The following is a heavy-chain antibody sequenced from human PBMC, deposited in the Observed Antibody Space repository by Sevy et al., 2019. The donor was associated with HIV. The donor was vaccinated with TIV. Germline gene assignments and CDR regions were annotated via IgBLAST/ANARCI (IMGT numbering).Heavy chain of an antibody. CDR2: IWNDRSNK. CDR1: GFTFSSYG. Sequence: GGSLRLSCAASGFTFSSYGMHWVRQAPGKGLEWVAVIWNDRSNKEYADSVKGRFTISSDNSKNTLYLQMNSLRAEDTAVYYCASLPNNYYDSGGYAGNDAFDIWGQGTMVTVSS. V-gene: IGHV3-33*01. CDR3: ASLPNNYYDSGGYAGNDAFDI. J-gene: IGHJ3*02. D-gene: IGHD3-22*01.